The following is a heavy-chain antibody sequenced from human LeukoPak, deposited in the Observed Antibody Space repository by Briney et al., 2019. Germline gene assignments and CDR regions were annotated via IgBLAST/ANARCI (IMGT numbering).Heavy chain of an antibody. CDR2: IKQDGSEK. CDR1: GFSFSLYW. Sequence: GGSLRLSCAASGFSFSLYWMNWVRQAPGKGLEWVANIKQDGSEKYYVDSVKGRFTISRDNAKNSLYLQMNSRRAEDTAVYYCARGGTGYGGFDYWGQGTLVTVSS. J-gene: IGHJ4*02. D-gene: IGHD3-16*01. CDR3: ARGGTGYGGFDY. V-gene: IGHV3-7*03.